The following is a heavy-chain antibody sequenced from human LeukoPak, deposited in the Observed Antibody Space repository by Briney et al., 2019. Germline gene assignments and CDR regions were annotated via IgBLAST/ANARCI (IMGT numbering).Heavy chain of an antibody. V-gene: IGHV3-11*01. J-gene: IGHJ6*02. Sequence: PGGSLRLSCAASGFTFGDYYMTWIRQAPGKGLEWLSFISSRGDSLYYADSVRGRFTISRDNANNSLFLQMNSLRAEDTAVYYCAREVVMVPDYFYYGLDVWGQGTTVSVSS. CDR1: GFTFGDYY. CDR2: ISSRGDSL. D-gene: IGHD2-15*01. CDR3: AREVVMVPDYFYYGLDV.